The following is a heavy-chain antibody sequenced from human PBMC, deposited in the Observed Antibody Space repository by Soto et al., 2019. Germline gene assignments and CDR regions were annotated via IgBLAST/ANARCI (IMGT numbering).Heavy chain of an antibody. CDR2: INPNSGGT. Sequence: ASVKVSCKASGYTFTGYYMHWVRQAPGQGLEWMGWINPNSGGTNYAQKFQGWVTMTRDTSISTAYMELSRLRSDDTAVYYCAREPARGGDCYSLYAFDIWGQGTMVTVSS. V-gene: IGHV1-2*04. CDR3: AREPARGGDCYSLYAFDI. CDR1: GYTFTGYY. J-gene: IGHJ3*02. D-gene: IGHD2-21*01.